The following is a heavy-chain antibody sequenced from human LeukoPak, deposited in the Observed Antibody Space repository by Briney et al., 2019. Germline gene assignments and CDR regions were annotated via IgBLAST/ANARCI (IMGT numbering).Heavy chain of an antibody. CDR2: ISFHGTDT. CDR3: ARSLRVRGVPDYMDV. Sequence: PGTSLRLSCAASGFTFISYAIHWVRQAPGKGLEWVAVISFHGTDTFYADSVKGRFTISRDNSKNTLYLQMNSLRAEDTAVYYCARSLRVRGVPDYMDVWGKGTTVIISS. CDR1: GFTFISYA. D-gene: IGHD3-10*01. V-gene: IGHV3-30*14. J-gene: IGHJ6*03.